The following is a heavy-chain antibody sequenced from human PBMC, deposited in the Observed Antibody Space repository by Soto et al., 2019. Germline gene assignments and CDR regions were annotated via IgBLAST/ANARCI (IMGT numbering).Heavy chain of an antibody. CDR2: MNPNSGNT. J-gene: IGHJ4*02. V-gene: IGHV1-8*01. Sequence: ASVKVSCKASGYTFTSYDINWVRQATGQGLEWMGWMNPNSGNTGYAQKFQGRVTMTRNTSISTAYMELGSLGSEDTAVYYCAREDYDYIWGSYRYKYFDYWGQGTLVTVSS. D-gene: IGHD3-16*02. CDR3: AREDYDYIWGSYRYKYFDY. CDR1: GYTFTSYD.